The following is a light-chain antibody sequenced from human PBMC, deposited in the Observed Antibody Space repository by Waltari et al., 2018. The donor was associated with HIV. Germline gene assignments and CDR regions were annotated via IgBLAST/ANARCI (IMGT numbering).Light chain of an antibody. J-gene: IGKJ4*01. Sequence: EIVLTQSPATLSLSPGERATLSCRASQSVGTFLAWYQQKPGQAPRLLIFDASNRATGIPARFSGSGSGTDFTLTISSLEPEDCALYYGQQRTNWPQNTFGGGTKVEIK. CDR1: QSVGTF. CDR2: DAS. V-gene: IGKV3-11*01. CDR3: QQRTNWPQNT.